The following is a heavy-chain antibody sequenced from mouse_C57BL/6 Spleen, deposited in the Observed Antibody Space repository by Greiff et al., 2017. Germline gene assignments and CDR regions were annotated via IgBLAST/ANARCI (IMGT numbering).Heavy chain of an antibody. J-gene: IGHJ1*03. Sequence: EVKLQESGPGLVKPSQSLSLTCSVTGYSITSGYYWNWIRQFPGNKLEWMGYISYDGSNNYNPSLKNRISITRDTSKNQFFLKLNSVTTEDTATYYCARDVGPLLWYFDVWGTGTTVTVSS. D-gene: IGHD6-1*01. V-gene: IGHV3-6*01. CDR1: GYSITSGYY. CDR2: ISYDGSN. CDR3: ARDVGPLLWYFDV.